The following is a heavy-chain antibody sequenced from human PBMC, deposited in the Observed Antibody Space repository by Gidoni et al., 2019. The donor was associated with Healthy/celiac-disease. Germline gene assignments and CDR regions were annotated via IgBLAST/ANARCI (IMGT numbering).Heavy chain of an antibody. V-gene: IGHV3-33*01. Sequence: QVQLVESGGGVVQPGRSLRLSCAASGFTFSSYGMHWVRQAPGKGLEWVAVIWYDGSNKYYADSVKGRFTISRDNSKNTLYLQMNSLRAEDTAVYYCARGGDRYSSSWYKYWGQGTLVTVSS. CDR2: IWYDGSNK. CDR1: GFTFSSYG. J-gene: IGHJ4*02. D-gene: IGHD6-13*01. CDR3: ARGGDRYSSSWYKY.